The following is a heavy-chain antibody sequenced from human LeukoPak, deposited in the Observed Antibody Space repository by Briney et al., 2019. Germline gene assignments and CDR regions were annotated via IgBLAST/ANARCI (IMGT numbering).Heavy chain of an antibody. CDR2: ISSSSSYI. V-gene: IGHV3-21*01. CDR3: ARGRSSSWAAPIRY. D-gene: IGHD6-13*01. CDR1: GFTFSSFT. Sequence: PGGSLRLSCAASGFTFSSFTMNWVRQAPGKGLEWVSSISSSSSYIYYADSVKGRFTISRDNAKNSLYLQMNSLRAEDTAVYYCARGRSSSWAAPIRYWGQGTLVTVSS. J-gene: IGHJ4*02.